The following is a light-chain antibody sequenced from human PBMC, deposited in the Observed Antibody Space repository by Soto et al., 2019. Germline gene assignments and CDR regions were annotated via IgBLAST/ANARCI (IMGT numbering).Light chain of an antibody. CDR1: QSVRGN. CDR2: GAS. Sequence: EIVMTQSPATLSVSPGERATLSCRASQSVRGNLAWYQQKPGQSPRLLIFGASTRATGVPDRFSGSGSGAEFILTISSLQSEDFAIYYCQHYDDWPRTFGLGTKVDNK. CDR3: QHYDDWPRT. J-gene: IGKJ1*01. V-gene: IGKV3-15*01.